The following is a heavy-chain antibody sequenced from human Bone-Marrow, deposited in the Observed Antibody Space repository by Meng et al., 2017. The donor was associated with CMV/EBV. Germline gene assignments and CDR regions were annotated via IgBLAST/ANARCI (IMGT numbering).Heavy chain of an antibody. CDR2: ISYDGSNK. D-gene: IGHD6-13*01. CDR1: GFTFSSYA. V-gene: IGHV3-30-3*01. Sequence: GESLKISCAASGFTFSSYAMHWVRQAPGKGLEWVAVISYDGSNKYYADSVKGRFTISRDNSKNTLYLQMNSLRAEDTAVYYCARVIAAAGWVDYWGQGTLVTVSS. J-gene: IGHJ4*02. CDR3: ARVIAAAGWVDY.